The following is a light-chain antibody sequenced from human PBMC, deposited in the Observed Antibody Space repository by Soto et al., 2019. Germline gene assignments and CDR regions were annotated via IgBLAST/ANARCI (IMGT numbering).Light chain of an antibody. CDR1: QSVSSN. V-gene: IGKV3-15*01. Sequence: EIVTTQSPATLSVSPGERATLSCRASQSVSSNLAWYQQKPGQAPRLLIYGASTRATGVPARFSGSGSGTEFTLTISSLQSEDLAVYFCQQFNKWPRTFGQGTKVEIK. CDR3: QQFNKWPRT. J-gene: IGKJ1*01. CDR2: GAS.